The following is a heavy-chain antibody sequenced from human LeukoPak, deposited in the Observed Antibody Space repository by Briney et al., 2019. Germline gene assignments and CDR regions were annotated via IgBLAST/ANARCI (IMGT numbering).Heavy chain of an antibody. CDR1: GGSISTYY. Sequence: SETLSLTCTVSGGSISTYYWSWIRQPAGKGLEWIGRIYTSGSTNYNPSLKSRVTISVDTSKNQFSLKLSSVTAADTAVYYCARTDRYCSSTSCLYNWFDPWGQGTLVTVSS. J-gene: IGHJ5*02. CDR2: IYTSGST. D-gene: IGHD2-2*01. CDR3: ARTDRYCSSTSCLYNWFDP. V-gene: IGHV4-4*07.